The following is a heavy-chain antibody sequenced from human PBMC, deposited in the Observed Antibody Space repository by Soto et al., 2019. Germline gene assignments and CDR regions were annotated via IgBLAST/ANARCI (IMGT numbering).Heavy chain of an antibody. CDR2: VYTTGTT. CDR3: ARVSKLVAPKDGKRAYFFAMDV. V-gene: IGHV4-4*09. Sequence: WTWIRQPPGKPLEWIGYVYTTGTTNYSPSLKSRVAMSVDTSENQFSLKLRSVTAADAAVYFCARVSKLVAPKDGKRAYFFAMDVWGHGTTVTVS. J-gene: IGHJ6*02. D-gene: IGHD6-6*01.